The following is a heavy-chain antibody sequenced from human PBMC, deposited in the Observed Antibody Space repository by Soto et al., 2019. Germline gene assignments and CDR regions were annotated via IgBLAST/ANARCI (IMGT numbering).Heavy chain of an antibody. V-gene: IGHV1-69*01. CDR3: ARSQGSSTSLEIYYYYYYGMDV. J-gene: IGHJ6*02. D-gene: IGHD2-2*01. CDR2: IIPISETT. CDR1: GGTFSSYA. Sequence: QVQLVQSGAEVKKPGSSVKVSCKASGGTFSSYAISWVRQAPGQGLEWMGGIIPISETTNYAQKFQGRVTITADESKSTAYMELSSARSEDTAVYYCARSQGSSTSLEIYYYYYYGMDVWGQGTTVTVSS.